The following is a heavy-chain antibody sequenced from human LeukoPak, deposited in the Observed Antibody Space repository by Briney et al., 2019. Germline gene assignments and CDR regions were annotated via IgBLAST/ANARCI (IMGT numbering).Heavy chain of an antibody. CDR3: ARETGYCSSTSCYRWFDP. CDR2: INHSGST. V-gene: IGHV4-34*01. Sequence: SETLSLTCAAYGGSFSGYYWSWIRQPPGKGLEWIGEINHSGSTNYNPSLKSRVAISVDTSKNQFSLKLSSVTAADTAVYYCARETGYCSSTSCYRWFDPWGQGTLVTVSS. J-gene: IGHJ5*02. D-gene: IGHD2-2*02. CDR1: GGSFSGYY.